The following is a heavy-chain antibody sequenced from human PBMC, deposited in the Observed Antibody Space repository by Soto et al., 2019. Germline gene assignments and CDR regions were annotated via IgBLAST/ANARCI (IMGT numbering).Heavy chain of an antibody. CDR3: VKALSARYNSAKAFDV. CDR1: GVTSGDYA. D-gene: IGHD2-2*02. J-gene: IGHJ3*01. Sequence: PGGSLRLSCTASGVTSGDYAMSLCRHATGKREERGGFIRSKPYGGTTEYAASVEGRSTISRDDSKTIGYLQMSSLRVEDTAFYYCVKALSARYNSAKAFDVWGQGTMVTVSS. CDR2: IRSKPYGGTT. V-gene: IGHV3-49*03.